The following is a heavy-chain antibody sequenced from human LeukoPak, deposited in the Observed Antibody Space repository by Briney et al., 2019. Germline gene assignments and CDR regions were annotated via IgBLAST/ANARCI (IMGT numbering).Heavy chain of an antibody. D-gene: IGHD3-22*01. Sequence: PGRSLRLSCTASGVTLSNYAMHWVRRPPGKGLEWVAFIRYDGSNKFYADSVKGRFTISRDNSKSTLYLQMNSLRAEDTAVYYCANSGGYYPTGYFDYWGQGTLVTVSS. V-gene: IGHV3-30*02. J-gene: IGHJ4*02. CDR3: ANSGGYYPTGYFDY. CDR2: IRYDGSNK. CDR1: GVTLSNYA.